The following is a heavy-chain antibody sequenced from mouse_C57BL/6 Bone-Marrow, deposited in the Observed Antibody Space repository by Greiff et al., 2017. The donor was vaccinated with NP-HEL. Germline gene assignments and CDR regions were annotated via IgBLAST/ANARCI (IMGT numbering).Heavy chain of an antibody. Sequence: QVQLQQSGAELMKPGASLKLSCKATGYTFTGYWIEWVKQRPGHGLEWIGEILPGSGSTNYNEKFKGKATFTADTSSNTAYMQLSSLTTEDSAIDYCAREGPDGYYSWFAYWGQGTLVTVSA. V-gene: IGHV1-9*01. CDR3: AREGPDGYYSWFAY. CDR1: GYTFTGYW. D-gene: IGHD2-3*01. CDR2: ILPGSGST. J-gene: IGHJ3*01.